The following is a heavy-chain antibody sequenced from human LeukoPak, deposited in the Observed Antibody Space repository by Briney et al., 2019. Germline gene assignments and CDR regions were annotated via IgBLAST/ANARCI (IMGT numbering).Heavy chain of an antibody. CDR3: ARQAIAVVDAFDI. Sequence: PSETLSLTCTVSGGSISSSSYYWGWIRQPPGKGLEWIGSIYYSGSTYDNPSPKSRVTISVDTSKNQFSLKLSSATAADTAVYYCARQAIAVVDAFDIWGQGTMVTVSS. D-gene: IGHD6-19*01. V-gene: IGHV4-39*01. J-gene: IGHJ3*02. CDR2: IYYSGST. CDR1: GGSISSSSYY.